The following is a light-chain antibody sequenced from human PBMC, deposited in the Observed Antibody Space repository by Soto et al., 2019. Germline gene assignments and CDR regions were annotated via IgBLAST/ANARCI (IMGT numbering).Light chain of an antibody. CDR1: SSDVGGYNY. CDR3: SSYTSSRTWV. J-gene: IGLJ3*02. Sequence: QSALTQPASVSGSPGQSITISCTGSSSDVGGYNYVSWYQQYPGKAPQVLLYEVSNRPSGVSNRFSGSKSGNTASLTISGLQADDEADYYCSSYTSSRTWVFGGGTKLTVL. V-gene: IGLV2-14*01. CDR2: EVS.